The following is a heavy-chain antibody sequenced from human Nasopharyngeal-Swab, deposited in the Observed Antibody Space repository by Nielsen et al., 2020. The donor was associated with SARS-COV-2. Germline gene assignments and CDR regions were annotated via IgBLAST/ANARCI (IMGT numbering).Heavy chain of an antibody. CDR2: IYYSGST. D-gene: IGHD2-21*01. V-gene: IGHV4-59*12. Sequence: ESLKISCTVSGGSISSYYWSWIRQPPGKGLEWIGYIYYSGSTNYNPSLKSRVTISVDTSKNQFSLKLSSVTAADTAVYYCARDNTYCGGDCYGMDVWGQGTTVTVSS. J-gene: IGHJ6*02. CDR3: ARDNTYCGGDCYGMDV. CDR1: GGSISSYY.